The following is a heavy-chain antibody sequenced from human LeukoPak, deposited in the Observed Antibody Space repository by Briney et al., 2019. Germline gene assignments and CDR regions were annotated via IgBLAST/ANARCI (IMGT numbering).Heavy chain of an antibody. V-gene: IGHV3-30*03. CDR2: ISYDESEK. D-gene: IGHD6-25*01. CDR1: GVTFSNYG. Sequence: GRSLRLSCADSGVTFSNYGMQWVRQAPGKGLEWVALISYDESEKYCADSVKGRFTISRDNSKNTLYLQMNSLRAEDTAVYYCATGSFDFWGQGTLVTVSS. J-gene: IGHJ4*02. CDR3: ATGSFDF.